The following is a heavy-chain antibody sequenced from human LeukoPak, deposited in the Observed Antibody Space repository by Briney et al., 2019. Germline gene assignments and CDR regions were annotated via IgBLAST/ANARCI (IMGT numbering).Heavy chain of an antibody. CDR1: GFTVSSNY. J-gene: IGHJ4*02. Sequence: GGSLRLSCAASGFTVSSNYMSWVRQAPGKGPEWVSVIYSGGSTYYADSVKGRFTISRDNSKNTLYLQMNSLRAEDTAVYYCASLHSSGWYYFDYWGQGAVVTVSS. V-gene: IGHV3-66*01. D-gene: IGHD6-19*01. CDR2: IYSGGST. CDR3: ASLHSSGWYYFDY.